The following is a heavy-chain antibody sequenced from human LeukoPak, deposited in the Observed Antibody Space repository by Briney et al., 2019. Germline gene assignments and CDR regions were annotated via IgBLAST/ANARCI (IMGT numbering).Heavy chain of an antibody. Sequence: GGSLRLSCAASGFTFSGSAMHWVRQASGKGLEWVGRIRSKANSYATAYAASVKGRFTISRDDPKNTAYLQMNSLKTEDTAVYYCTRPLWGYSGYDSTRQDYWGQGTLVTVSS. D-gene: IGHD5-12*01. CDR2: IRSKANSYAT. CDR1: GFTFSGSA. CDR3: TRPLWGYSGYDSTRQDY. J-gene: IGHJ4*02. V-gene: IGHV3-73*01.